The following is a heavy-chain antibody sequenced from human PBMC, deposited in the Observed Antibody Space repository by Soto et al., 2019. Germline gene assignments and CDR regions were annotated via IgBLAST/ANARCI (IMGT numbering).Heavy chain of an antibody. CDR1: GFTFSRFG. D-gene: IGHD3-10*01. CDR2: ISYDGSNR. CDR3: AKDLYGSETYTYYCGMDV. J-gene: IGHJ6*02. V-gene: IGHV3-30*18. Sequence: GYLRPSCAASGFTFSRFGMHWVRQAPGKGLEWVAVISYDGSNRFYADSVKGRFTISRDNSKNTLYLQMNSLRPEDTAVYYCAKDLYGSETYTYYCGMDVWGQGTTVTVSS.